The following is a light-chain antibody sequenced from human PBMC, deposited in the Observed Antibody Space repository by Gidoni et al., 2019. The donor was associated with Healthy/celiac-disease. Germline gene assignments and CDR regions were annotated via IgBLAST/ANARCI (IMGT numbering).Light chain of an antibody. V-gene: IGKV4-1*01. CDR3: QQYYSTPYT. CDR2: WAS. J-gene: IGKJ2*01. Sequence: DLFMTQSPDSLAVSPGERSTINCTSSQSVLYSSNNKNYLAWYQQKPGQTPTLLIYWASTRESGVPARFSGSGSGTDFTLTISSLQAEDVAVYYCQQYYSTPYTFXQXTKLEIK. CDR1: QSVLYSSNNKNY.